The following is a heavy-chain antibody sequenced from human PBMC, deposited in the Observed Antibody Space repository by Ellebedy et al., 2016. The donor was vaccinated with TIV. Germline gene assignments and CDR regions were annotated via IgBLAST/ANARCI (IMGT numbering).Heavy chain of an antibody. V-gene: IGHV3-30*04. J-gene: IGHJ4*02. CDR3: TRDLGWLPSN. D-gene: IGHD3-3*01. CDR1: GFSFSTNV. CDR2: ISYDGPNK. Sequence: GESLKISXAASGFSFSTNVMHWVRQAPGKGLEWVAVISYDGPNKYYADSVKGRFTISRDNSQNTLYLQMNSLKTEDTAVYYCTRDLGWLPSNWGQGTLVTVSS.